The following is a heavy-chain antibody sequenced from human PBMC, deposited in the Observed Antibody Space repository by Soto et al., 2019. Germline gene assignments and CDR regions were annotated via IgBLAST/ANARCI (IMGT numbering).Heavy chain of an antibody. Sequence: QVQLQESGPGLVKPSETLSLTCTVSGGSISSYYWSWIQQPPGKGLEWIGYIYYSGSTNYNPSLTSRVAISVDTSKNQFSLKLSSVTAADTAVYYCARAGYCSSTSCYTAKYNWFDPWGQGTLVTVSS. CDR3: ARAGYCSSTSCYTAKYNWFDP. CDR2: IYYSGST. D-gene: IGHD2-2*02. CDR1: GGSISSYY. J-gene: IGHJ5*02. V-gene: IGHV4-59*01.